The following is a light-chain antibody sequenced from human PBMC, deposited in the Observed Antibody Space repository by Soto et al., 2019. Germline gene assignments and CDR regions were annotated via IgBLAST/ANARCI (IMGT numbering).Light chain of an antibody. J-gene: IGLJ2*01. CDR1: RSDVGAYNY. CDR3: TSYTTSNTLV. Sequence: QSVLTQPASVSGSPGQSITFSCTGTRSDVGAYNYVSWYQQHPGKAPKLMIFDVSNRPSGVSSRFSGSKSGYTASLTISGLQAEDEADYYCTSYTTSNTLVFGGGTKLTVL. CDR2: DVS. V-gene: IGLV2-14*01.